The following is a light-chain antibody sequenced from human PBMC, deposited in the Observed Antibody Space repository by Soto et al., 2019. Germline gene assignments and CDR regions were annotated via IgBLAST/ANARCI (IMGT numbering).Light chain of an antibody. Sequence: QAVVTQPPSVSEAPRQRVTISCSGSSSNIGNNAVNWYQQLPGKAPKLLIYYDDLLPSGVSDRFSGSKSGTSASLAISGLQSEDEADYYCAAWDDSLNGWVFGGGTTLTVL. CDR2: YDD. CDR1: SSNIGNNA. V-gene: IGLV1-36*01. J-gene: IGLJ3*02. CDR3: AAWDDSLNGWV.